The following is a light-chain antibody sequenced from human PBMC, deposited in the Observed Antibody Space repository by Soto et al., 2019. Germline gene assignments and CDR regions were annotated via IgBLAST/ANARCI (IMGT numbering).Light chain of an antibody. CDR1: QSVSSSY. J-gene: IGKJ4*01. Sequence: EIVLTQSPGTLSLSPGERATLSCRASQSVSSSYLAWYQQKPGQAPRQLIYGASSRATGIPDRFSGSGSGTAFTLTITRLVPEDFAVYYCQHYRTSFGGGTRVEIK. V-gene: IGKV3-20*01. CDR3: QHYRTS. CDR2: GAS.